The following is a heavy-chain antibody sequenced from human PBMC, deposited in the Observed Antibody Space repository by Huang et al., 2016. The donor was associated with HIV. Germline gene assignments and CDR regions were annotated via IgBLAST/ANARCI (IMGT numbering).Heavy chain of an antibody. Sequence: QVQLQESGPGLVRPSETLSLICGVSGGSISGYFWSWIRQPAGKGLQWVGRIGSSGGTDYNPTLKSRFNMSIDTSKSEFSLTLSSVTAADTAVYYCAGDQFGDYVNYFDLWGQGTLVTVSS. V-gene: IGHV4-4*07. CDR1: GGSISGYF. J-gene: IGHJ4*02. CDR3: AGDQFGDYVNYFDL. CDR2: IGSSGGT. D-gene: IGHD4-17*01.